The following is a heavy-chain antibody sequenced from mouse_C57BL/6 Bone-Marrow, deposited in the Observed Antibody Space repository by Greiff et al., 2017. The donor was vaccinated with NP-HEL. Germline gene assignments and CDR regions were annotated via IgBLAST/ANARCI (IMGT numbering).Heavy chain of an antibody. CDR1: GFTFSGYA. J-gene: IGHJ3*01. CDR2: ISDGGSYT. CDR3: ARLRWFAY. D-gene: IGHD1-1*01. V-gene: IGHV5-4*03. Sequence: EVNVVESGGGLVKPGGSLKLSCAASGFTFSGYAKSWVRQTPEKGLEWVATISDGGSYTYYPDNVKGRFTISRDNAKNNLYLQMSHLKSEDTAMYYCARLRWFAYWGQGTLVTVSA.